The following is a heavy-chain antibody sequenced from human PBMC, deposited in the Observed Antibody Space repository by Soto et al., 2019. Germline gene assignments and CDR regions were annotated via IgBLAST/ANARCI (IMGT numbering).Heavy chain of an antibody. J-gene: IGHJ3*01. CDR3: AKSDFYYDSSGRYLDAFVS. V-gene: IGHV3-30*18. Sequence: AGGSLRLSCAASGLTFSRYGMHWVRQAPGKGLEWVAFISHDGSKKYYADSVKGRFTITRDNSKNTLSLQVTSLRAEDTAVYYCAKSDFYYDSSGRYLDAFVSWGQGTMVTVSS. CDR2: ISHDGSKK. D-gene: IGHD3-22*01. CDR1: GLTFSRYG.